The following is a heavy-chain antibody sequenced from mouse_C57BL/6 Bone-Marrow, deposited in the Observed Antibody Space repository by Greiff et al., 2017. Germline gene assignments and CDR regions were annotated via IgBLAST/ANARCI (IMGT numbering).Heavy chain of an antibody. CDR3: ERNYDYDGRAYYAMDY. V-gene: IGHV1-55*01. CDR2: IYPGSGST. J-gene: IGHJ4*01. CDR1: GYTFTSYW. D-gene: IGHD2-4*01. Sequence: VQLQQSGAELVKPGASVKMSCKASGYTFTSYWITWVKQRPGQGLEWIGDIYPGSGSTNYNEKFKSKATLTVDTSSSTAYMQLSSLTSEDSAVYYCERNYDYDGRAYYAMDYWGQGTSVTVSS.